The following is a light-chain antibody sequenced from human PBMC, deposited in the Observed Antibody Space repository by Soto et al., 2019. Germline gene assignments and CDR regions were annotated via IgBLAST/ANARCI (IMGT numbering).Light chain of an antibody. J-gene: IGLJ2*01. Sequence: QPVLTQSPSASASLGASVKLTCTLSSGYSRNAIAWHQQQPEKGPRYLMKLNSDGSHSKGARIPDRFSGSSSGTERYLTISSLQSEDEADYYCQAWDTGIRVFGGGTKLTVL. CDR1: SGYSRNA. CDR3: QAWDTGIRV. V-gene: IGLV4-69*02. CDR2: LNSDGSH.